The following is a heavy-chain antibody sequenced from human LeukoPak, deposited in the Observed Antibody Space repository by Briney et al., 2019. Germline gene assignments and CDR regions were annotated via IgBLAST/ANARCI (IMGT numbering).Heavy chain of an antibody. CDR3: ATPMTGFDY. V-gene: IGHV1-69*04. Sequence: SVKVSCKASGGTFSSYAISWVRQAPGQGLEWMGRIIPILGIANYAQKFQGRVTITADKSTSTAYMELSSLRSEDTAEYYCATPMTGFDYWGQGTLVTVSS. D-gene: IGHD1-14*01. J-gene: IGHJ4*02. CDR1: GGTFSSYA. CDR2: IIPILGIA.